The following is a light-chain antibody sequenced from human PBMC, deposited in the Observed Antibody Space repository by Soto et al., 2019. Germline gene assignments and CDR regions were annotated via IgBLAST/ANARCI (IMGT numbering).Light chain of an antibody. V-gene: IGLV1-47*01. CDR2: MNN. CDR3: AAWDDSLSGYV. J-gene: IGLJ1*01. Sequence: QSVLTQPPSASGTPGQRVTISCSGSSSNIGSDYVYWYQQVPGTAPKLLIYMNNQRPSGVPDRFSGSKSGTSASLAISGLRSEDEADYYCAAWDDSLSGYVFGTGTKLTVL. CDR1: SSNIGSDY.